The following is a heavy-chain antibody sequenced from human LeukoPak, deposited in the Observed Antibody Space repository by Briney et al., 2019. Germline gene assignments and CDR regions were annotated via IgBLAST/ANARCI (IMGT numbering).Heavy chain of an antibody. CDR1: GYSFTSNW. Sequence: GESLKISCKGYGYSFTSNWIVWVRQMPGKGLEWMGTIFPSDSDTRYSPSFQGRVIISDDKSIDTAYLQWSSLKASDTAVYYCARLSGQGLDYWGQGTLVTVSS. V-gene: IGHV5-51*01. CDR3: ARLSGQGLDY. CDR2: IFPSDSDT. J-gene: IGHJ4*02. D-gene: IGHD3-10*01.